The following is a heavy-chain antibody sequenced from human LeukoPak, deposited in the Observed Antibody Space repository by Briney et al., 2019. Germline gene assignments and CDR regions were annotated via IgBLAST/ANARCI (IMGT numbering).Heavy chain of an antibody. CDR2: ISGSGGST. J-gene: IGHJ5*02. D-gene: IGHD2-15*01. Sequence: GGSLRLSCAASGFTFSSYAMSGVRQAPGKGLEWVSAISGSGGSTYYADSVKGRFTISRDNSKNTLYLQMNSLRAEDTAVYYCAKAQDIVVVVAATFDPWGQGTLVTVSS. CDR3: AKAQDIVVVVAATFDP. V-gene: IGHV3-23*01. CDR1: GFTFSSYA.